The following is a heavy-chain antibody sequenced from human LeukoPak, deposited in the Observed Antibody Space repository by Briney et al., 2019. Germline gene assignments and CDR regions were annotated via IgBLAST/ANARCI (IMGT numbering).Heavy chain of an antibody. Sequence: PGGSLRLSCAVSGFTFSSYAMSWVRQAPGKGLEWVSGISGSGITTYYADSVKGRFTISRDNSKHTLFLQMYSLRAEDTAVYYCAKERSSDFWSGYFWGQGTLVTVSS. V-gene: IGHV3-23*01. CDR1: GFTFSSYA. J-gene: IGHJ4*02. D-gene: IGHD3-3*01. CDR2: ISGSGITT. CDR3: AKERSSDFWSGYF.